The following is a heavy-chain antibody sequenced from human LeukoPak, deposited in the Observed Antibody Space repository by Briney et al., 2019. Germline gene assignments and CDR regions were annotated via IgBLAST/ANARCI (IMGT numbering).Heavy chain of an antibody. J-gene: IGHJ4*02. CDR3: TTARYYDYVWGSYGKPRQKLVDY. D-gene: IGHD3-16*01. CDR1: GFTFSSYG. CDR2: IWYDGSNK. Sequence: GGSLRLSCAASGFTFSSYGMHWVRQAPGKGLEWVAVIWYDGSNKYYADSVKGRFTISRDNSKNTLYLQMNSLKTEDTAVYYCTTARYYDYVWGSYGKPRQKLVDYWGQGTLVTVSS. V-gene: IGHV3-33*01.